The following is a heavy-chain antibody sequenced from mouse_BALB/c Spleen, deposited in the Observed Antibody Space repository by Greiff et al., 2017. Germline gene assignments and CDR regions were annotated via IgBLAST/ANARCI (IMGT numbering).Heavy chain of an antibody. Sequence: VKLMESGPGLVAPSQSLSITCTVSGFSLTSYGVHWVRQPPGKGLEWLGVIWAGGSTNYNSALMSRLSISKDNSKSQVFLKMNSLQTDDTAMYYCARAGYDGGYAMDYWGQGTSVTVSS. J-gene: IGHJ4*01. V-gene: IGHV2-9*02. D-gene: IGHD2-2*01. CDR3: ARAGYDGGYAMDY. CDR2: IWAGGST. CDR1: GFSLTSYG.